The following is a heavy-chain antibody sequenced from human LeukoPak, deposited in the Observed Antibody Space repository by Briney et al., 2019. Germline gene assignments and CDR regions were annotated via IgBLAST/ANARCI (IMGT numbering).Heavy chain of an antibody. CDR2: IYSTGSI. D-gene: IGHD1-1*01. CDR3: ARWNLDLAYDI. J-gene: IGHJ3*02. Sequence: KPSETLSLTCTLSGGSFSNYYWTWSRQPPGKGLEWLGYIYSTGSISYNPSLESRVTISIDTSKNTFSLKLTSVTAADTAVYFCARWNLDLAYDIWGQGTMVTVSS. CDR1: GGSFSNYY. V-gene: IGHV4-59*08.